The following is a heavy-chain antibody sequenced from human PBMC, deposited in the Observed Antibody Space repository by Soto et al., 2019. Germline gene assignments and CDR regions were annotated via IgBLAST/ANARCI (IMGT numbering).Heavy chain of an antibody. V-gene: IGHV4-39*01. J-gene: IGHJ3*02. CDR2: IYYSGST. CDR3: ARQPYYYGSGSHTDDAFDI. D-gene: IGHD3-10*01. Sequence: SSETLSLTCTVSGGSISSSSYYWGWIRQPPGKGLEWIGSIYYSGSTYYNPSLKSRVTISVDTSKNQFSLKLSSVTAADTAVYYCARQPYYYGSGSHTDDAFDIWGQGTMVTVSS. CDR1: GGSISSSSYY.